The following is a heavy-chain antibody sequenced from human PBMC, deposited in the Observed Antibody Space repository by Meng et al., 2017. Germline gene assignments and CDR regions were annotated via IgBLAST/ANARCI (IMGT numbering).Heavy chain of an antibody. J-gene: IGHJ4*02. CDR2: INEFGST. Sequence: VQPHQWGAGLCRPSATLSPTFAVYGWSFSGYYWNWIRQPPGKGLEWIGEINEFGSTNYNPSLKSRVTILVDTSKNQFSLKLRSVTAADTAVYYCARQRGPDFWGQGSLVTVSS. CDR1: GWSFSGYY. CDR3: ARQRGPDF. V-gene: IGHV4-34*01. D-gene: IGHD5-12*01.